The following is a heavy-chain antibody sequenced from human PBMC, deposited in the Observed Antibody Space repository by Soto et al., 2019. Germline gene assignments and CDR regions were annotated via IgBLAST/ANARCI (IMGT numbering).Heavy chain of an antibody. J-gene: IGHJ6*02. CDR1: GGTFSSYT. CDR2: IIPIFGTA. D-gene: IGHD2-15*01. CDR3: ASVETQRYYYGMDV. V-gene: IGHV1-69*12. Sequence: QVQLVQSGAEVKKPGSSVKVSCKASGGTFSSYTINWVRQAPGQGLEWMGGIIPIFGTADYAQKFQGRVTVTADESTSTAYMELNSLRSEDTAVYYCASVETQRYYYGMDVWGQGTTVTVSS.